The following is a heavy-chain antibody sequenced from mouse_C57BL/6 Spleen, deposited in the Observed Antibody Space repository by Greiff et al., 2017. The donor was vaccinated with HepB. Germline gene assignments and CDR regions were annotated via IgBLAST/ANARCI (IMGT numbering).Heavy chain of an antibody. CDR2: INPNNGGT. Sequence: EVQLQQSGPELVKPGASVKMSCKASGYTFTDYNMHWVKQSHGKSLEWIGYINPNNGGTSYNQKFKGKATLTVNKYSSTAYMELRSLTSEDSAVYYCARDYGSSPYYYAMDYWGQGTSVTVSS. CDR1: GYTFTDYN. CDR3: ARDYGSSPYYYAMDY. V-gene: IGHV1-22*01. D-gene: IGHD1-1*01. J-gene: IGHJ4*01.